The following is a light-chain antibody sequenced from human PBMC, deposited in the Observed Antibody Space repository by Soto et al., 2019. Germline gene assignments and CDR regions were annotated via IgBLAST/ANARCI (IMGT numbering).Light chain of an antibody. J-gene: IGLJ2*01. Sequence: QPVLTQPASVSGSPGQTITISCTGTSSDVGGYAYVSWYQQYPGKVPKLVISEVSNRPSGASHRFSGSRSGNTASLTISGRQAEDEADYHCSSYTSRTTPVFGGGTKLTVL. CDR1: SSDVGGYAY. CDR3: SSYTSRTTPV. V-gene: IGLV2-14*01. CDR2: EVS.